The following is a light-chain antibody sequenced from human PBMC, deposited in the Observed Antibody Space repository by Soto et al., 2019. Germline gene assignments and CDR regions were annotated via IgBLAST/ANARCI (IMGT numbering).Light chain of an antibody. J-gene: IGKJ5*01. Sequence: EIVLTHSPGTLSLSPCERATLSCSASQNINNNYLAWYQRKPGQAPRLLIYGASSRATDIPDRFSGSGSGTDFTLTISRLEPEDFAVYYCQQHGISHIAFGQGTRLEIK. CDR3: QQHGISHIA. CDR2: GAS. V-gene: IGKV3-20*01. CDR1: QNINNNY.